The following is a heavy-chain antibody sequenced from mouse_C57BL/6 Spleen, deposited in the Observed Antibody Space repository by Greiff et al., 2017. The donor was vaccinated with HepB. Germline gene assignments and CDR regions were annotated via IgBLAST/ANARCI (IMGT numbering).Heavy chain of an antibody. J-gene: IGHJ2*01. V-gene: IGHV5-4*01. D-gene: IGHD2-12*01. Sequence: EVQRVESGGGLVKPGGSLKLSCAASGFTFSSYAMSWVRQTPEKRLEWVATISDGGSYTYYPDNVKGRFTISRDNAKNNLYLQMSHLKSEDTAMYYCARDRYYYFDYWGQGTTLTVSS. CDR3: ARDRYYYFDY. CDR1: GFTFSSYA. CDR2: ISDGGSYT.